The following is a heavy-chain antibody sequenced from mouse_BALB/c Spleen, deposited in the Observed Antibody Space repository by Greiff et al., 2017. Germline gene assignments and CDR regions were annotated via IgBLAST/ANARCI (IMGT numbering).Heavy chain of an antibody. CDR2: ISSGGSYT. J-gene: IGHJ3*01. D-gene: IGHD2-4*01. CDR1: GFTFSSYT. Sequence: EVQLVESGGGLVKPGGSLKLSCAASGFTFSSYTMSWVRQTPEKRLEWVATISSGGSYTYYPDSVKGRFTISRDNAKNTLYLQMSSLKSEDTAMYYCTIYYNYDWFAYWGQGTLVTVSA. CDR3: TIYYNYDWFAY. V-gene: IGHV5-6-4*01.